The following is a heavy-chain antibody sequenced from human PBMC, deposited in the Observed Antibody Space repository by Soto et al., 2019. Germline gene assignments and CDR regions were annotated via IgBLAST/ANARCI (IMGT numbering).Heavy chain of an antibody. CDR1: GGSISSDRW. CDR2: IHDSGST. D-gene: IGHD3-9*01. CDR3: AGQWAAGYGAFDP. V-gene: IGHV4-4*02. J-gene: IGHJ5*02. Sequence: QVKLQESGPGLEKPSGTLSLTCAGSGGSISSDRWWTWVRQAPGKGLEWIGEIHDSGSTNYNLSLKSRVTISIDKSKNQFSLEMTSVTAADTAIYYCAGQWAAGYGAFDPWGQGTLVTVSS.